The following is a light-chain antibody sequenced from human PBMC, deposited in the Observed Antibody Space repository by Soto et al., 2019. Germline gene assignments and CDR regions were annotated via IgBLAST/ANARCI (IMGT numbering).Light chain of an antibody. CDR1: QTIGRN. V-gene: IGKV3-15*01. Sequence: EIVMTQSPATLSVSPGERATLSCRASQTIGRNLAWYQQKPGQAPRLLIYDVSSRATGIPVRFSGSGSGTEFTLIISSLQSSDFALYYCQQYDSWPPFTFGPGTRVDFK. CDR2: DVS. CDR3: QQYDSWPPFT. J-gene: IGKJ3*01.